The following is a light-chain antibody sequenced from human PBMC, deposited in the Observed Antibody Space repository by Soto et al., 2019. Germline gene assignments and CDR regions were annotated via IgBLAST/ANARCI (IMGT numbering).Light chain of an antibody. CDR1: QSVSSSY. V-gene: IGKV3-20*01. CDR2: GAS. CDR3: QQYGSSPRYT. J-gene: IGKJ2*01. Sequence: EIVLTQSPRTLSLSPGERATLSCRASQSVSSSYLAWYQQKPGQAPRLLIYGASSRATGIPDRFSGSGSGTDFTLTIIRLEPEDFAVYYCQQYGSSPRYTFGQGTKLEIK.